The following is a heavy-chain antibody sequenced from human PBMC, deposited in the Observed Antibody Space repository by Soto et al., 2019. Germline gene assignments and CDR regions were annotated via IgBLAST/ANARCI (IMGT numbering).Heavy chain of an antibody. CDR1: GVTFSSYA. V-gene: IGHV1-69*06. J-gene: IGHJ6*02. CDR2: IIPIFGTA. D-gene: IGHD2-15*01. Sequence: SVKVSCKASGVTFSSYAISWVRQAPGQGLEWMGGIIPIFGTANYAQKFQGRVTITADKSTSTAYMELSSLRSEDTAVYYCAVTSYCSGGSCYPYYYGMDVWGQGTTVTVSS. CDR3: AVTSYCSGGSCYPYYYGMDV.